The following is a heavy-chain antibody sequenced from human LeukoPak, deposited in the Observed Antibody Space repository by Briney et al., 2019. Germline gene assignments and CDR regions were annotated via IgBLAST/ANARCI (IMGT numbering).Heavy chain of an antibody. J-gene: IGHJ1*01. D-gene: IGHD3-22*01. CDR2: ICTSGST. Sequence: SQTLSLTCTVSGGSISSGSYCWSWIRQPAGKGLEWIGRICTSGSTNYNPSLKSRVTISVDTSKNQFSLKLSSVTAADTAVYYCARLDLYYDSSGYDLQHWGQGTLVTVSS. CDR1: GGSISSGSYC. CDR3: ARLDLYYDSSGYDLQH. V-gene: IGHV4-61*02.